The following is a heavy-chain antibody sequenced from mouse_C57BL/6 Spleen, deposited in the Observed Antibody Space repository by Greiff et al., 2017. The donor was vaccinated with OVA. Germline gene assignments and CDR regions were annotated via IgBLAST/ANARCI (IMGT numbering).Heavy chain of an antibody. CDR1: GFNIKDDY. V-gene: IGHV14-4*01. Sequence: EVKLMESGAELVRPGASVKLSCTASGFNIKDDYMHWVKQRPEQGLEWIGWIDPENGDTEYASKFQGKATITADTSSNTAYLQLSSLTSEDTAVYYCTTGGFDVWGTGTTVTVSS. J-gene: IGHJ1*03. CDR2: IDPENGDT. CDR3: TTGGFDV.